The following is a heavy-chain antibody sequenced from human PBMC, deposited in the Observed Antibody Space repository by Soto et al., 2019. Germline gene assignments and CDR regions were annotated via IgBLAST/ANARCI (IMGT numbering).Heavy chain of an antibody. J-gene: IGHJ3*02. CDR3: ARDRGYYYGSGSYYNRDAFDI. Sequence: ASVKVSCKASGYTFTSYAMHWVRQAPGQRLEWMGWINAGNGNTKYSQKFQGRVTITRDTSASTAYMELSSLRSEDTAVYYCARDRGYYYGSGSYYNRDAFDIWGQGTMVTVSS. V-gene: IGHV1-3*01. CDR2: INAGNGNT. D-gene: IGHD3-10*01. CDR1: GYTFTSYA.